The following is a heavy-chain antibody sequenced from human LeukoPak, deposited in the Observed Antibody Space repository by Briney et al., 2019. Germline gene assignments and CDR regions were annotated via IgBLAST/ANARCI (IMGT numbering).Heavy chain of an antibody. CDR1: GFTFSSYG. V-gene: IGHV3-30*18. Sequence: PGGSLRLSCAASGFTFSSYGMHWVRQAPGKGLEWVAVISYDGSNKYYADSVKGRFTTSRDNSKNTLYLQMNSLRAEDTAVYYCAKDSPFFWFDPWGQGTLVTVSS. CDR3: AKDSPFFWFDP. D-gene: IGHD2/OR15-2a*01. CDR2: ISYDGSNK. J-gene: IGHJ5*02.